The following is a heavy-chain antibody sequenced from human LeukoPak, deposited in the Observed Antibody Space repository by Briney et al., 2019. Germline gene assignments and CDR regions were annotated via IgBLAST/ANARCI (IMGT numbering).Heavy chain of an antibody. CDR1: GFTFDDHA. D-gene: IGHD5-24*01. CDR2: LSWNSGSI. Sequence: GGSLRLSCAASGFTFDDHAMHWVRQAPGKGLEWVSGLSWNSGSIDYADSVRGRFTISRDNAKNSLYLQMNSLRAEDTALYYCAKGPGMATVKRYLDYWGQGTLVTVSS. V-gene: IGHV3-9*01. J-gene: IGHJ4*02. CDR3: AKGPGMATVKRYLDY.